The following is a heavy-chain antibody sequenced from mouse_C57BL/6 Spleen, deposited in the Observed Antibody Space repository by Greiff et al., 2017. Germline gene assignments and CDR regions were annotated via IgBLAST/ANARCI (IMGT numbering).Heavy chain of an antibody. CDR2: IYPGSGST. D-gene: IGHD2-5*01. J-gene: IGHJ1*03. CDR3: ARCYSNYGGYFDV. Sequence: QVQLQQPGAELVKPGASVKMSCKASGYTFTSYWITWVKQRPGQGLEWIGDIYPGSGSTNYNEKFKSKATLTVDTSSSTAYMQLSSLTSEDSAVXYCARCYSNYGGYFDVWGTGTTVTVSA. CDR1: GYTFTSYW. V-gene: IGHV1-55*01.